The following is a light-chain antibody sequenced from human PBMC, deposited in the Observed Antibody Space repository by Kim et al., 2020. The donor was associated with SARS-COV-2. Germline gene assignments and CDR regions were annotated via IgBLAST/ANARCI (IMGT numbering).Light chain of an antibody. Sequence: DIQMTQSPSTLSVSVGDRVTITCRASQRIGTWLAWYQQKPGKAPRLLIYEASNLDSGVPSRFSGCGSGTEFTLTISSLQTDDFATYYCQQYNRSPGLSFGGGTKVDIK. V-gene: IGKV1-5*03. CDR3: QQYNRSPGLS. CDR2: EAS. J-gene: IGKJ4*01. CDR1: QRIGTW.